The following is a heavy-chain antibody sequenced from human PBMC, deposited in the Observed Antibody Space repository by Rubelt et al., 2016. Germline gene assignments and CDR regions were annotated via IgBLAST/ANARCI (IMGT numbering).Heavy chain of an antibody. CDR1: GGSFSNYY. CDR3: ARGMVYGSGSYYNFDY. CDR2: ISHSGST. J-gene: IGHJ4*02. Sequence: QVQLQQWGAGLLKPSETLSLTCAVYGGSFSNYYWSWIRQPPGKGLEWIGEISHSGSTNYNPSLTSRVPISVDTSKNQFSLKLTSVTAADTAVYYCARGMVYGSGSYYNFDYWGQGTLVTVSS. D-gene: IGHD3-10*01. V-gene: IGHV4-34*01.